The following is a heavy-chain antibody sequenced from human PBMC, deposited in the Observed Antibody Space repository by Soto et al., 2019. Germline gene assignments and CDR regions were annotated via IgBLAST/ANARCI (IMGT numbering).Heavy chain of an antibody. CDR3: ARASPLRGSSSSCTFDY. J-gene: IGHJ4*02. CDR2: MYYSGST. Sequence: SETLSLTCTFSGGSISSGGYYWTWIRQHPGKGLEWIGYMYYSGSTYYNPSLKSRVTISVDTSNNQLSLRLSSVTATDTAVYYCARASPLRGSSSSCTFDYWGRGTLVTVSS. CDR1: GGSISSGGYY. V-gene: IGHV4-31*03. D-gene: IGHD6-6*01.